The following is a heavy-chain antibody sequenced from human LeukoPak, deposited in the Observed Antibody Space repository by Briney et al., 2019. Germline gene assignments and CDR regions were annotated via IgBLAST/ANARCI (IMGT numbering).Heavy chain of an antibody. CDR2: IYYNGST. CDR3: ARNRSPIYFDS. V-gene: IGHV4-59*11. D-gene: IGHD2/OR15-2a*01. CDR1: GGSISSHY. Sequence: SETLSLTCTVSGGSISSHYWSWIRQPPGKELEWIGYIYYNGSTNYNPSLKSRVTISVDTSKNQFSLKLRSVTAADTAVYYCARNRSPIYFDSWGQGTLVTVSS. J-gene: IGHJ4*02.